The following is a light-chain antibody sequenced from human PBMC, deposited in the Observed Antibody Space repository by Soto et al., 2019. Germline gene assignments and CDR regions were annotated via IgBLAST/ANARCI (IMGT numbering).Light chain of an antibody. V-gene: IGLV2-14*01. J-gene: IGLJ2*01. CDR3: SSYTSSSTRV. Sequence: QSALTQPASVSGSPGQSITISCTGTSSDVGGYNYVSWYQQHPGKAPKLMIYEVSNRPSGVSNRFSGSKSGNTVSLTISGLQAEDEADYYCSSYTSSSTRVFGGWTKLAV. CDR1: SSDVGGYNY. CDR2: EVS.